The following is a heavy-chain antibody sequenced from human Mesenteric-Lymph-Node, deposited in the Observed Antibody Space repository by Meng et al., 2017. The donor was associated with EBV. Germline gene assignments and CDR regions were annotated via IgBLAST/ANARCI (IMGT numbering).Heavy chain of an antibody. CDR2: VAYDGNTK. Sequence: QVQLVESGXGVVQPXRSVRLXXXASGFTFSSYGMHWVRQAPGKGLEWVAVVAYDGNTKYYGDSVKGRFTISRDNSKNTVYLQMNSLRVEDTALYYCAREYDSSAYYVNLFDTWGRGTLVTVSS. J-gene: IGHJ5*02. CDR1: GFTFSSYG. D-gene: IGHD3-22*01. V-gene: IGHV3-33*05. CDR3: AREYDSSAYYVNLFDT.